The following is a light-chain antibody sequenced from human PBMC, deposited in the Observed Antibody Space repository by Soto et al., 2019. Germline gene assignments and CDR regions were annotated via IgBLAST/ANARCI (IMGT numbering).Light chain of an antibody. CDR3: QQSGSTLFP. CDR2: GSF. CDR1: QTVSSNY. J-gene: IGKJ4*01. Sequence: EVVLTQSPGTLSLPPGERATLSCRASQTVSSNYLAWYQQKTGQAPRLLIYGSFNRAPGIPHRFSGSGSGTYFTLPISRLDPKDFAVYYCQQSGSTLFPFGGGTRVDIK. V-gene: IGKV3-20*01.